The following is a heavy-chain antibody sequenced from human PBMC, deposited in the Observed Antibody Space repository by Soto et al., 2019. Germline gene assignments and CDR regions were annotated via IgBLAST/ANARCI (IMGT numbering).Heavy chain of an antibody. V-gene: IGHV4-30-2*01. J-gene: IGHJ4*02. CDR2: IYHTGSA. CDR3: ARAHYGPSGYYFDS. Sequence: QVQLQESGAGLVKPSETLSLTCSVSGDSITSGGYSWSWIRQPPRRGLERIGYIYHTGSASYSPALTGRVTISVDKSKNKFSLSLNAVAAADTAIYYCARAHYGPSGYYFDSWGQGSLVTVSS. D-gene: IGHD3-22*01. CDR1: GDSITSGGYS.